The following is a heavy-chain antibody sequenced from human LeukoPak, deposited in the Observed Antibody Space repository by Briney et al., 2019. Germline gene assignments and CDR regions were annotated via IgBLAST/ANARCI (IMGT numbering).Heavy chain of an antibody. CDR3: ARDRYNSGWFNFDY. CDR1: GLTVTTNY. V-gene: IGHV3-53*01. D-gene: IGHD6-19*01. J-gene: IGHJ4*02. CDR2: IYSGGGT. Sequence: GGSLRLSCAASGLTVTTNYMSWVRQAPGQGLEWVSVIYSGGGTYYADSVKGRFTISSDNSKNTLYLQRNRLRAEDTAVYYCARDRYNSGWFNFDYWGPGTLVTVSS.